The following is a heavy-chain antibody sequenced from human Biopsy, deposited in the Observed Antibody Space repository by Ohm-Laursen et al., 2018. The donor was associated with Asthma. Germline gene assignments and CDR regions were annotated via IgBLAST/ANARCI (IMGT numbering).Heavy chain of an antibody. Sequence: TLSLTCTVFGGPISSGGYYWSWIRQHPGKGLEWIGYIYYSGSTYCNPSLKSRVTISVDTSKNQFSLNLSSVTAADTAVYYCARWGSFGFDYWGQGTLVTVSS. J-gene: IGHJ4*02. CDR3: ARWGSFGFDY. CDR1: GGPISSGGYY. V-gene: IGHV4-31*03. D-gene: IGHD7-27*01. CDR2: IYYSGST.